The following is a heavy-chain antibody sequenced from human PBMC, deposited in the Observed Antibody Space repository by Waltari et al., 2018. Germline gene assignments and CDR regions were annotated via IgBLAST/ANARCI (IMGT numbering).Heavy chain of an antibody. V-gene: IGHV4-4*02. J-gene: IGHJ5*02. CDR1: GASVSSDNW. CDR3: ARALRGCSTSSCYLDP. D-gene: IGHD2-2*01. Sequence: QVQLQESGPGLVKPSGTLSLTCAVSGASVSSDNWWNWVRPAPGKGLEWIGEILHTGNTNYNPSLKSRVTISLDKSKNQCSLMMTSVTAADTAVYYCARALRGCSTSSCYLDPWGQGTLVAVSS. CDR2: ILHTGNT.